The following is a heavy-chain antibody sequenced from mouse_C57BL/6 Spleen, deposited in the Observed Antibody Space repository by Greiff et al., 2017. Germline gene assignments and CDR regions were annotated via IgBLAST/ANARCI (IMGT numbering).Heavy chain of an antibody. D-gene: IGHD3-1*01. J-gene: IGHJ3*01. Sequence: QVQLQQPGAELVKPGASVKLSCKASGYTFTSYWMHWVKQRPGQGLEWIGMIHPNSGSTNYNEKFKSKATLTVDKSSSTAYMQLSSLTSEESAVYYCARSGGGFAYWGQGTLVTVSA. CDR1: GYTFTSYW. V-gene: IGHV1-64*01. CDR3: ARSGGGFAY. CDR2: IHPNSGST.